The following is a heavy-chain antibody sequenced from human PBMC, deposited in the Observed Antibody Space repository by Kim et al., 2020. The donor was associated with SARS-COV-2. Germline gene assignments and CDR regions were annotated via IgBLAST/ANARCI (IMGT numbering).Heavy chain of an antibody. J-gene: IGHJ6*01. Sequence: SETLSLTCNISGGFISSTSYYWGWVRQPPGKGLEWVGSMYYTGTTYYNPSLKSRVTMSADTSKKQFFLKLDSVTATDTAVYYCARQVPVAPLPGLYY. CDR1: GGFISSTSYY. CDR3: ARQVPVAPLPGLYY. V-gene: IGHV4-39*01. D-gene: IGHD2-2*01. CDR2: MYYTGTT.